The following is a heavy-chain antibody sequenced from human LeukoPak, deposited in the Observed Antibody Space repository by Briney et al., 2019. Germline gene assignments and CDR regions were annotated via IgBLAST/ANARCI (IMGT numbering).Heavy chain of an antibody. D-gene: IGHD1-26*01. Sequence: SETLSLTCTVSGGSISSYYWNWIRQPPGKGLEWIGYIFDSDNTNYNPSLKSRVTISVDTSKNQFSLKLTSVTAADTAVYYCARVPIVGATPVYFDYWGQGTLVTVSS. CDR3: ARVPIVGATPVYFDY. V-gene: IGHV4-59*01. CDR1: GGSISSYY. J-gene: IGHJ4*02. CDR2: IFDSDNT.